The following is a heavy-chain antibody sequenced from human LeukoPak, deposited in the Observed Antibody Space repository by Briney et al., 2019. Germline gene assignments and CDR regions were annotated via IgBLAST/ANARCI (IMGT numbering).Heavy chain of an antibody. V-gene: IGHV3-74*01. Sequence: GGSLRLSCAASGFTFSNYWMHWVRQAPGKGLVWVSRINSDGINTSYADSVKGRFTISRDNAKNTLNLQMNSPRAEDTAVYYCARGNYDFWSGYYYYYYYYMDVWGKGTTVTVSS. CDR1: GFTFSNYW. CDR2: INSDGINT. CDR3: ARGNYDFWSGYYYYYYYYMDV. J-gene: IGHJ6*03. D-gene: IGHD3-3*01.